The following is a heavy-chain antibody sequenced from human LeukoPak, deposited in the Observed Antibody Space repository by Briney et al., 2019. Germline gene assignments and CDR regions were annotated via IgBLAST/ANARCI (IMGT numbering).Heavy chain of an antibody. D-gene: IGHD5-12*01. Sequence: PSETLSLTCTVSGGSISSYYWSWIRQPPGKGLEWIGFISYRGSTAYRPSLKSRVTISVDTSKNQFSLKVSSVTATDTAVYYCARGGGHDWGAFDYWGQGTLVTVPS. CDR3: ARGGGHDWGAFDY. J-gene: IGHJ4*02. V-gene: IGHV4-59*01. CDR1: GGSISSYY. CDR2: ISYRGST.